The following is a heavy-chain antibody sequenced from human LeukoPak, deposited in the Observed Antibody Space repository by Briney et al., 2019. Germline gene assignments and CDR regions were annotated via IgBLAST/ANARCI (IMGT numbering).Heavy chain of an antibody. CDR1: GFTFSTYA. V-gene: IGHV3-23*01. J-gene: IGHJ5*02. Sequence: GGSLRLSCAASGFTFSTYAVNWVRQAPGKGLEWVSTISGSGDSTYYADSVKGRFTISRDNSKNTLYLQMNSLRAEDTAVYYCAKDKEFDPWGQGTLVTVSS. CDR2: ISGSGDST. CDR3: AKDKEFDP.